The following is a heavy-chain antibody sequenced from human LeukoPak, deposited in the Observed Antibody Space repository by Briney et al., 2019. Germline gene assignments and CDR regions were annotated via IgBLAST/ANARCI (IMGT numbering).Heavy chain of an antibody. D-gene: IGHD3-22*01. Sequence: SETLSLTCTVSGGSISTYYWNWIRQPPGKGLEWIGYIYYSGRTNYNPSLKSRVSISIDTSKNQFSLKLSSVTAADTAVYYCARGPYYDSSGYPDYWGQGTLVTVSS. V-gene: IGHV4-59*01. CDR3: ARGPYYDSSGYPDY. J-gene: IGHJ4*02. CDR2: IYYSGRT. CDR1: GGSISTYY.